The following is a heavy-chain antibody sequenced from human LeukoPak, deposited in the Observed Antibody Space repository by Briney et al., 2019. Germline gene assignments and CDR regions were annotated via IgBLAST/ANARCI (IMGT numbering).Heavy chain of an antibody. Sequence: GALRLSCAASGFTFSSYDMHWVRQATGKGLEWVSAIGTAGDTYYPGSVKGRFTISRENAKNSLYLQMNSLRAGDTAVYYCARGAWDYYGSGSPYYYYYYMDVWGKGTTVTISS. CDR1: GFTFSSYD. D-gene: IGHD3-10*01. CDR2: IGTAGDT. CDR3: ARGAWDYYGSGSPYYYYYYMDV. V-gene: IGHV3-13*01. J-gene: IGHJ6*03.